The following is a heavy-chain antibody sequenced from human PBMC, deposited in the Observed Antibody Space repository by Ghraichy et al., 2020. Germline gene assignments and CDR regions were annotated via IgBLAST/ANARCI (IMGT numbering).Heavy chain of an antibody. V-gene: IGHV3-30*18. CDR1: GFTFSSYG. D-gene: IGHD2-2*01. J-gene: IGHJ4*02. Sequence: GESLNISCAASGFTFSSYGMHWVRQAPGKGLEWVAVISYDGSNKYYADSVKGRFTISRDNSKNTLYLQMNSLRAEDTAVYYCAKSYSSTSCPEDYWGQGTLVTVSS. CDR2: ISYDGSNK. CDR3: AKSYSSTSCPEDY.